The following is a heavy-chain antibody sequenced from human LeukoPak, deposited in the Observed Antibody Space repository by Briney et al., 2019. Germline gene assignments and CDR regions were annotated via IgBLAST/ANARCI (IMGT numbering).Heavy chain of an antibody. V-gene: IGHV1-69*13. CDR2: IIPMFGTA. Sequence: GASVKVSCKASGGTFSSYAWVRQAPGHGLEWMGGIIPMFGTAKYAQKFQGRVTITADESTSTAYMELSSLRSEDTAVYYCVRNGYGSGSYYLFDYWGQGTLVTVSS. CDR1: GGTFSSYA. J-gene: IGHJ4*02. CDR3: VRNGYGSGSYYLFDY. D-gene: IGHD3-10*01.